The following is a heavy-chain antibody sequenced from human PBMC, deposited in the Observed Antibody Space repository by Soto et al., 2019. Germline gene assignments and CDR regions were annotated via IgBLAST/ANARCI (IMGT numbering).Heavy chain of an antibody. Sequence: QVQLQESGPGLLKPSQTLSLTCTVSGGSINSGGYYWTWIRQHPGRGLESIGYIYYSGDTYYNPSLKGRLSISLDTSKNQFSLKLTSVTAADTAIYYCARFPSRAHYFAMDVWGHGTAVTVSS. CDR2: IYYSGDT. CDR3: ARFPSRAHYFAMDV. V-gene: IGHV4-31*03. D-gene: IGHD2-2*01. J-gene: IGHJ6*02. CDR1: GGSINSGGYY.